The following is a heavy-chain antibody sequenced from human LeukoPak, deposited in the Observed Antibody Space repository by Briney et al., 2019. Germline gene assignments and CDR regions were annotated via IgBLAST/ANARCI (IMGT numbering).Heavy chain of an antibody. D-gene: IGHD4-23*01. CDR1: GYTFTGYY. Sequence: SVKVSCKASGYTFTGYYMHWVRQAPGQGLEWMGGIIPIFGTANYAQKFQGRVTITADESTSTAYMELSSLRSEDTAVYYCTTAVTAVVTVFDYWGQGTLVTVSS. CDR3: TTAVTAVVTVFDY. J-gene: IGHJ4*02. CDR2: IIPIFGTA. V-gene: IGHV1-69*01.